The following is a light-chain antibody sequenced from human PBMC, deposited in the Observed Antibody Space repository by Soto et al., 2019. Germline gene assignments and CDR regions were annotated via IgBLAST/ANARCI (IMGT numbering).Light chain of an antibody. CDR3: QQYNNWPRT. Sequence: EIVMTQSPATLSVSPGERATLSCRASQSVSSNFAWYQQKPGQAPRLLIYGASTRAAGILARFSGSGSGTEFTLTINSLQSEDFAVYYCQQYNNWPRTFGQGTKVDIK. V-gene: IGKV3-15*01. CDR1: QSVSSN. J-gene: IGKJ1*01. CDR2: GAS.